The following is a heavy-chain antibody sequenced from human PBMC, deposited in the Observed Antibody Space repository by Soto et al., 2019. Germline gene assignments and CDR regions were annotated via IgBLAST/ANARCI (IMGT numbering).Heavy chain of an antibody. CDR3: SKVCWGGALLYYSSSCLDY. CDR2: ISYDGSNK. J-gene: IGHJ4*02. CDR1: GFTFSSYG. Sequence: PGGSLRLSCAASGFTFSSYGMHWVRQAPGKGLEWVALISYDGSNKYYADSVKGRFTISRDNSKNTLYLQMNSLRAEDTAVYYCSKVCWGGALLYYSSSCLDYWGQGTLVTVSS. D-gene: IGHD6-6*01. V-gene: IGHV3-30*18.